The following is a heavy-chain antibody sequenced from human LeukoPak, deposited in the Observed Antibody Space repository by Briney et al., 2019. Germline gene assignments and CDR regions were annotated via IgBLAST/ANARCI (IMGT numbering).Heavy chain of an antibody. J-gene: IGHJ4*02. V-gene: IGHV4-39*07. CDR1: GGSISSSSYY. CDR3: ARSSAADDFFDY. Sequence: SETLSLTCTVSGGSISSSSYYWGWIRQPPGKGLEWIGSIYYSGSTYYNPSLKSRVTISVDTSKNQFSLKLSSVTAADTAVYYCARSSAADDFFDYWGQGTLVTVSS. D-gene: IGHD6-6*01. CDR2: IYYSGST.